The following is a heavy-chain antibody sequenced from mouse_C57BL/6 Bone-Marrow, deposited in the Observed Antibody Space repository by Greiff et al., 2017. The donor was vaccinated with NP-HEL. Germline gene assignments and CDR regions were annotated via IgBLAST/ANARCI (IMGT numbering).Heavy chain of an antibody. CDR1: GFSFNTYA. CDR2: IRSKSNNYAT. J-gene: IGHJ3*01. Sequence: EVQRVESGGGLVQPKGSLKLSCAASGFSFNTYAMNWVRQAPGKGLEWVARIRSKSNNYATYYADSVKDRFTISRDDSESMLYLQMNNLKTEDTAMYYCVRRDSIYDGYYLAWFAYWGQGTLVTVSA. D-gene: IGHD2-3*01. V-gene: IGHV10-1*01. CDR3: VRRDSIYDGYYLAWFAY.